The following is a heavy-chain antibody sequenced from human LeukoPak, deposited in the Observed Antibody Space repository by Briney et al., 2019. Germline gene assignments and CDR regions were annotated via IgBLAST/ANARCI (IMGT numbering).Heavy chain of an antibody. V-gene: IGHV3-30-3*01. J-gene: IGHJ4*02. CDR3: ARDKSRRNYYDSSGYSYPPYFDY. CDR2: ISYDGSNK. D-gene: IGHD3-22*01. Sequence: GRSLRLSCAASGFTFSSYAMHWVRQAPGKGLERVAVISYDGSNKYYADSVKGRFTISRDNSKNTLYLQMNSLRAEDTAVYYCARDKSRRNYYDSSGYSYPPYFDYWGQGTLVTVSS. CDR1: GFTFSSYA.